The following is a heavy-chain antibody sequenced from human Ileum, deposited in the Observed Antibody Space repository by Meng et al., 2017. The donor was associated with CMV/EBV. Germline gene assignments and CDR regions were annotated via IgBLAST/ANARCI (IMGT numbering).Heavy chain of an antibody. CDR1: GFTFSSYA. CDR3: AKAVAANWYFDL. J-gene: IGHJ2*01. CDR2: ISNGGDAT. D-gene: IGHD6-19*01. Sequence: GESLKISCAASGFTFSSYAMSWVRQAPGKGLEWVSGISNGGDATYYADSVKGRFAISRDNSKNTLYLQMSSLRVDDTAIFYCAKAVAANWYFDLWGRGTLVTSPQ. V-gene: IGHV3-23*01.